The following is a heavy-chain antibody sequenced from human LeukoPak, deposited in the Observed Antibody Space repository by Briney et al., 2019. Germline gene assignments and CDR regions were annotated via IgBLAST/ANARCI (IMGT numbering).Heavy chain of an antibody. J-gene: IGHJ6*02. D-gene: IGHD3-10*01. CDR3: AKAKEGLLWFGELFNYYYGMDV. V-gene: IGHV3-23*01. CDR2: ISGSGGST. Sequence: GGSLGLSCAASGFTFSSYAMSWVRQAPGKGLEWVSAISGSGGSTYYADSVKGRFTISRDNSKNTLYLQMNSLRAEDTAVYYCAKAKEGLLWFGELFNYYYGMDVWGQGTTVTVSS. CDR1: GFTFSSYA.